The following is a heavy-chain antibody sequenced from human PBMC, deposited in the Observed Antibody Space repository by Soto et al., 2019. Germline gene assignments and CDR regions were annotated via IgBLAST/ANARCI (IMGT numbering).Heavy chain of an antibody. J-gene: IGHJ6*02. Sequence: ASVKVSCRVSGYTLTEFSMHWVRQAPGKGLEWMGGFDPEDGETIYAQKFQGRVTMTEDTSTDTAYMELSSLRSEDTAVYYCATRTYYDFWSGPAGAYYYYGMDVWGQGTTVTVSS. V-gene: IGHV1-24*01. CDR2: FDPEDGET. CDR3: ATRTYYDFWSGPAGAYYYYGMDV. D-gene: IGHD3-3*01. CDR1: GYTLTEFS.